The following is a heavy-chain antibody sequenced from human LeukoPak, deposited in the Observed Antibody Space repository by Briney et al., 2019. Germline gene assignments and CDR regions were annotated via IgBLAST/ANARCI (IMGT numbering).Heavy chain of an antibody. CDR2: MNPNSGNT. CDR1: GYTFTSYD. CDR3: ARGKSSSWYRPYYYGMDV. J-gene: IGHJ6*02. V-gene: IGHV1-8*01. D-gene: IGHD6-13*01. Sequence: ASVKVSCKASGYTFTSYDINWVRQATGQGLEWMGWMNPNSGNTGYAQKFQGRVTMTRNTSISTAYMELSSLRSEDTAVYYCARGKSSSWYRPYYYGMDVWGQGTTVTVSS.